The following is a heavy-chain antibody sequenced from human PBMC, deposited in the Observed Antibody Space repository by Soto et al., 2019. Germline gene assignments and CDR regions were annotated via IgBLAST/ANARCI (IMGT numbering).Heavy chain of an antibody. CDR3: ARLYSGYDSDY. D-gene: IGHD5-12*01. CDR1: GGSISSGGYY. CDR2: IYYSGST. Sequence: PSETLSLTCTVSGGSISSGGYYWSWIRQHPGKGLEWIGYIYYSGSTYYNPSLKSRVTISVDTSKNQSSLKLSSVTAADTAVYYCARLYSGYDSDYWGQGTLVTVSS. J-gene: IGHJ4*02. V-gene: IGHV4-31*03.